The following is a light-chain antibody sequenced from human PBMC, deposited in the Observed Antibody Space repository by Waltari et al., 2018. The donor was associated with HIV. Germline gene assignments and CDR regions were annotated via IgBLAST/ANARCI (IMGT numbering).Light chain of an antibody. CDR1: QRVLYISNNKNY. Sequence: DIVMTQSPDSLAVSLGERATINCKSSQRVLYISNNKNYLAGYQQKPGQPPKLLIYWASTRESGVPDRFCGSGSGTDFTLTISSLQAEDVAVYYCQQYYSTPYTFGQGTKLEIK. J-gene: IGKJ2*01. CDR2: WAS. V-gene: IGKV4-1*01. CDR3: QQYYSTPYT.